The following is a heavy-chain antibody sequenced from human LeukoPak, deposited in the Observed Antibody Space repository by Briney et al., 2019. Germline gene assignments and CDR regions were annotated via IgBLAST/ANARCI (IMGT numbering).Heavy chain of an antibody. CDR2: INPNSGGT. CDR1: GYTFTGYY. J-gene: IGHJ4*02. CDR3: ARGTQRGKLLWFGEFKYYFDY. D-gene: IGHD3-10*01. Sequence: ASVKVSCKASGYTFTGYYMHWVRQAPGQGLEWMGWINPNSGGTNYAQKFQGRVTITRNTSISTAYMELSSLRSEDTAVYYCARGTQRGKLLWFGEFKYYFDYWGQGTLVTVSS. V-gene: IGHV1-2*02.